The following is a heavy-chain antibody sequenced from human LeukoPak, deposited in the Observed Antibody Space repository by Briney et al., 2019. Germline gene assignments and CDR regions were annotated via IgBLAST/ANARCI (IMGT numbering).Heavy chain of an antibody. V-gene: IGHV1-2*06. CDR1: GYTFTGYY. J-gene: IGHJ3*02. D-gene: IGHD3-22*01. Sequence: ASVKVSCKASGYTFTGYYMHWVRQAPGQGREWMGRINPNSGGTNYAQKFQGRVTMTRDTSISTAYMELSRLRSDDTAVYYCAQYDSSGYYFRAFDIWGQGTMVTVSS. CDR2: INPNSGGT. CDR3: AQYDSSGYYFRAFDI.